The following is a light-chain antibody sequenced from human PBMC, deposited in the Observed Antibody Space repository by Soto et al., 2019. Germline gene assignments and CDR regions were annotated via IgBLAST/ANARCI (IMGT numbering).Light chain of an antibody. CDR1: SSDVGGYNY. Sequence: QSVLTQPRSVSGSPGQSVTISCTGTSSDVGGYNYVSWYQQHPGKAPKLMIYDVTKRPSGVPDRFSGSKSGTTASLTISGLQAEYEADYYCCSFAGGNSFAFGTGTKLTVL. J-gene: IGLJ1*01. V-gene: IGLV2-11*01. CDR3: CSFAGGNSFA. CDR2: DVT.